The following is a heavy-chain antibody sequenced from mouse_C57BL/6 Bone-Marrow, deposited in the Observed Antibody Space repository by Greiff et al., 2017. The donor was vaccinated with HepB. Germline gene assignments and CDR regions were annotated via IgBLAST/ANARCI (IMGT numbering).Heavy chain of an antibody. CDR2: IDPENGDT. CDR1: GFNIKDDY. CDR3: TGMGYAMDY. D-gene: IGHD2-3*01. J-gene: IGHJ4*01. V-gene: IGHV14-4*01. Sequence: VQLKESGAELVRPGASVKLSCTASGFNIKDDYMHWVKQRPEQGLEWIGWIDPENGDTEYASKFQGKATITADTSSNTAYLQLSSLTSEDTAVYYCTGMGYAMDYWGQGTSVTVSS.